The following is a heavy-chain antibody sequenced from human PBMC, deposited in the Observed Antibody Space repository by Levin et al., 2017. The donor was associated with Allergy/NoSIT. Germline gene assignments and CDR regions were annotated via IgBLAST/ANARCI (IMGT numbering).Heavy chain of an antibody. CDR3: ARELGYSSGWYDY. Sequence: PGGSLRLSCAASGFTFSSYAMHWVRQAPGKGLEWVAVISYDGSNKYYADSVKGRFTISRDNSKNTLYLQMNSLRAEDTAVYYCARELGYSSGWYDYWGQGTLVTVSS. CDR1: GFTFSSYA. CDR2: ISYDGSNK. D-gene: IGHD6-19*01. V-gene: IGHV3-30-3*01. J-gene: IGHJ4*02.